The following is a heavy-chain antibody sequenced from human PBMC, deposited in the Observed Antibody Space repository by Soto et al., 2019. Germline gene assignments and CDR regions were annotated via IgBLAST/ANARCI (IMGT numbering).Heavy chain of an antibody. CDR1: GGSISSYY. CDR2: IYYSGST. D-gene: IGHD3-3*01. Sequence: SETLSLTCTVSGGSISSYYWSWIRQPPGKGLEWIGYIYYSGSTNYNPSLKSRVTISVDTSKNQFSLKLSSVTAADTAVYYCARAGDFWSGYHQNWFDPWGQGTLVTVSS. V-gene: IGHV4-59*01. CDR3: ARAGDFWSGYHQNWFDP. J-gene: IGHJ5*02.